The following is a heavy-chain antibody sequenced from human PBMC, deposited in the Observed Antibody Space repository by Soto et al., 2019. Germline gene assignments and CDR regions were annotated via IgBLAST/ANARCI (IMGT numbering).Heavy chain of an antibody. V-gene: IGHV1-69*18. CDR1: GGTFSSYA. D-gene: IGHD3-16*01. CDR3: AKDGSWDGGGGES. CDR2: IIPGFRTS. J-gene: IGHJ5*01. Sequence: QVQLVQSGAEVKKPGSSVKVSCSASGGTFSSYAFTWVRQAPGQGLAWMGNIIPGFRTSTYAQRFQGSMTISADESTNTVYMELSSLRSEDTAVYFCAKDGSWDGGGGESWGQGTLVIVSS.